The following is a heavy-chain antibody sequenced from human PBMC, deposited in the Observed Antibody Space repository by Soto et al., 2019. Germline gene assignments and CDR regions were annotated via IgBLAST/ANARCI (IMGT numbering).Heavy chain of an antibody. CDR2: ISSSSSYI. V-gene: IGHV3-21*01. CDR1: GFTFSSYS. CDR3: ARPLGYCSGGSCYARRGYFQH. Sequence: EVQLVESGGGLVKPGGSLRLSCAASGFTFSSYSMNWVRQAPGKGLEWVSSISSSSSYIYYADSVKGRFTISRDNAKNSLYLQMNSLRAEDTAVYYCARPLGYCSGGSCYARRGYFQHWGQGTLVTVSS. J-gene: IGHJ1*01. D-gene: IGHD2-15*01.